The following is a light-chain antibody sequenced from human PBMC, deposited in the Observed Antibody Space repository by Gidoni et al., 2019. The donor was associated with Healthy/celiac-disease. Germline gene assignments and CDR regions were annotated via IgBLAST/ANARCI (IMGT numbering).Light chain of an antibody. Sequence: DIVMTQSPDSLPVSLGARATINCKSSQNVVYSSNNKIYLAWYQQKPGQPPKLLIYWASSRESGVPDRFSGSGSGTDFTLTISSLQAEDVAVYYCQQYYSTPITFGQGTRLEIK. V-gene: IGKV4-1*01. CDR3: QQYYSTPIT. CDR1: QNVVYSSNNKIY. J-gene: IGKJ5*01. CDR2: WAS.